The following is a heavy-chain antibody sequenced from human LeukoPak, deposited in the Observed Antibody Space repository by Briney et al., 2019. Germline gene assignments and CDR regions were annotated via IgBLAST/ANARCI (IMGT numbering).Heavy chain of an antibody. CDR1: GFTFRSYS. D-gene: IGHD2-15*01. CDR2: INGDGSRT. Sequence: GGSLRLSCAASGFTFRSYSMGWVRQAPGKGLEWLANINGDGSRTYYVDSVKGRFTISRNNADNTLYLQMNSLRAEDTAVYYCALDATLGGDFDSWGQGTLVTVSS. CDR3: ALDATLGGDFDS. V-gene: IGHV3-7*01. J-gene: IGHJ4*02.